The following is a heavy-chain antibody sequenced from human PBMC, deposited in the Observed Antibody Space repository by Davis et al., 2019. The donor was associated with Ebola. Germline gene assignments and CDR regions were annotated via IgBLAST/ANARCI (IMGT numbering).Heavy chain of an antibody. CDR3: ARVTYYDFWSGPNWFDP. Sequence: MPSETLSLTCTVSGGSISRYYWSWIRQPPGKGLEWIGYIYYSGSTNYDPSLKSRVTISVDTSKNQFSLKLSSVTAADTAVYYCARVTYYDFWSGPNWFDPWGQGTLVTVSS. V-gene: IGHV4-59*01. D-gene: IGHD3-3*01. CDR2: IYYSGST. J-gene: IGHJ5*02. CDR1: GGSISRYY.